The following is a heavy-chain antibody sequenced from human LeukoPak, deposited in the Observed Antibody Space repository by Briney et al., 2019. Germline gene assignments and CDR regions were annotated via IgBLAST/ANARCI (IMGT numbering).Heavy chain of an antibody. CDR3: AREGSRPECGGDCYGNWFDP. D-gene: IGHD2-21*01. CDR1: GGSISSGSYY. V-gene: IGHV4-61*02. Sequence: NPSETLSLTCTVSGGSISSGSYYWSWIRQPAGKGLEWIGRIYTSGSTNYNPSLKSRVTISVDTSKNQFSLKLSSVTAADTAVYYCAREGSRPECGGDCYGNWFDPWGQGTLVTVSS. CDR2: IYTSGST. J-gene: IGHJ5*02.